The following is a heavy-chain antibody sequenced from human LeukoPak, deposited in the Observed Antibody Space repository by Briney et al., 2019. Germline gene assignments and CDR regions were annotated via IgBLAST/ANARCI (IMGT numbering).Heavy chain of an antibody. D-gene: IGHD3-22*01. J-gene: IGHJ4*02. CDR1: GFTFSTFW. V-gene: IGHV3-7*01. CDR2: IQQDGSEK. Sequence: GGSLRLYCAASGFTFSTFWMSWVRQAPGKGLEWVANIQQDGSEKYYVDSVKGRFTISRDNAKNSLYLQMNSLRAEDTAVYYCAREDSSGSGEDYWGQGTLVTVSS. CDR3: AREDSSGSGEDY.